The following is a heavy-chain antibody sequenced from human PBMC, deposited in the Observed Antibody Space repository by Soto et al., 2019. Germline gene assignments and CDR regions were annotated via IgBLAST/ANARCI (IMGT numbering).Heavy chain of an antibody. CDR3: ARGVGFGYYYYHMDL. V-gene: IGHV4-61*01. CDR1: GDSVTSVSDY. CDR2: IYYSGSA. Sequence: QVQLQESGPGLVKPSETLSLTCTVSGDSVTSVSDYXSWIRXXXXXGLEWIGYIYYSGSADYNPSLGSRVTISIDTSKNQFSLKLTSVTAADTAVYYCARGVGFGYYYYHMDLWGQGTTVTVSS. D-gene: IGHD3-10*01. J-gene: IGHJ6*02.